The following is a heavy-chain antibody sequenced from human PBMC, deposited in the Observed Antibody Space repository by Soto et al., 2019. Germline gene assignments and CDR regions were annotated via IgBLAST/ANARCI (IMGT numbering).Heavy chain of an antibody. CDR2: ISAYNGNT. J-gene: IGHJ4*02. CDR1: GYTFTSYG. Sequence: GASVKVSCKASGYTFTSYGISWVRQAPGQGLEWMGWISAYNGNTNYAQKLQGRVTMTTDTSTSTAYMELRSLRSDDTAVYYCARDLFADFWSGYSDYWGQGTLVTVSS. D-gene: IGHD3-3*01. V-gene: IGHV1-18*01. CDR3: ARDLFADFWSGYSDY.